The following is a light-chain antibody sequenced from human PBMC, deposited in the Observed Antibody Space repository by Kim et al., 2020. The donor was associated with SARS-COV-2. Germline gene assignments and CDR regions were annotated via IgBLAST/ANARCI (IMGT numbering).Light chain of an antibody. Sequence: IYTYLAWFQQKPGKVPKRLISGASRLQSGVPSRFSGSGSGAEFTLTISNLQPEDVATYYCLHHKDYQYTFGQGTKVDIK. CDR1: IYTY. J-gene: IGKJ1*01. CDR3: LHHKDYQYT. V-gene: IGKV1-17*03. CDR2: GAS.